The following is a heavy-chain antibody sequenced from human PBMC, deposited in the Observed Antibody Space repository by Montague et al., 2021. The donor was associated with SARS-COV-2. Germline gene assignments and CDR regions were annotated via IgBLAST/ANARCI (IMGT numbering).Heavy chain of an antibody. CDR2: INHSGST. V-gene: IGHV4-34*01. D-gene: IGHD2-2*01. CDR1: GGSFSGYY. CDR3: TRVGYQVLWSNYYYYVVNV. Sequence: SETLSLTCAVYGGSFSGYYWSWIRQPPGKGLEWIGEINHSGSTNYNPSLKSRVTISVDTSKNEFSLKLRSVTAADNALYYCTRVGYQVLWSNYYYYVVNVWGKGNTVAVSA. J-gene: IGHJ6*04.